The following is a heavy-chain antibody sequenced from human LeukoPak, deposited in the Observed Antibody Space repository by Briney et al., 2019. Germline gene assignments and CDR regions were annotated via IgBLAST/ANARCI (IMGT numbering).Heavy chain of an antibody. J-gene: IGHJ3*02. CDR1: GYTFTSYY. CDR3: ARSEDYGGNDFAFDI. D-gene: IGHD4-23*01. V-gene: IGHV1-2*02. CDR2: INPNSGGT. Sequence: GASVKVSCKASGYTFTSYYMHWVRQAPGQGLEWMGWINPNSGGTNYAQKFQGRVTMTRDTSISTAYMELSRLRSDDTAVYYCARSEDYGGNDFAFDIWGQGTMVTVSS.